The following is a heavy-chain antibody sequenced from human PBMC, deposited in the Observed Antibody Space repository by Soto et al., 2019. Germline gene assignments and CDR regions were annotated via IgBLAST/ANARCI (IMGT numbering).Heavy chain of an antibody. CDR2: INPNSGGT. CDR3: ESTGYSSGWSPANLHYGGNSGRRYFDY. D-gene: IGHD6-19*01. V-gene: IGHV1-2*02. Sequence: SDKLCLKAPVYTFTRYYMPLVRPPPGQGLEWIGWINPNSGGTNYAQKFQGRVAMNRDTSISTAYMERSSLRSDETAVYYCESTGYSSGWSPANLHYGGNSGRRYFDYWGQGTMVTGYS. CDR1: VYTFTRYY. J-gene: IGHJ4*02.